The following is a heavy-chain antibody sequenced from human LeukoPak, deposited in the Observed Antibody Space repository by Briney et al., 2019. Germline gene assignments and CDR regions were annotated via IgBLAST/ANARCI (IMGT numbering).Heavy chain of an antibody. CDR2: ISGSGGST. J-gene: IGHJ4*02. V-gene: IGHV3-23*01. CDR3: ARSRFYFDY. Sequence: GGSLRLSCAASGFTFSSYAMSWVRQAPGKGLEWVSAISGSGGSTYYADSVKGRFSISRDNSKNTLYLQLNSLRAEDTAVYYCARSRFYFDYWGQGTLVTVSS. CDR1: GFTFSSYA.